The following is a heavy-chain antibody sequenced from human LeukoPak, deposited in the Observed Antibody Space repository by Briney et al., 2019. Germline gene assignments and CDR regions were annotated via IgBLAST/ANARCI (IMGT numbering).Heavy chain of an antibody. V-gene: IGHV3-33*06. CDR3: AKDYQLLVNTYYFDY. J-gene: IGHJ4*02. Sequence: GGSLRLSCAASGFTFSSYGMHWVRQAPGKGLERVAVIWYDGSNKYYADSVKGRFTISRDNSKNTLYLQMNSLRAEDTAVYYCAKDYQLLVNTYYFDYWGQGTLVTVSS. CDR1: GFTFSSYG. CDR2: IWYDGSNK. D-gene: IGHD2-2*01.